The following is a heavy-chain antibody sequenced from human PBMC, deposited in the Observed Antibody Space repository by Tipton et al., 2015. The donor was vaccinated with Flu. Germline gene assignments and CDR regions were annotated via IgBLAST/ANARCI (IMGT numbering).Heavy chain of an antibody. V-gene: IGHV4-61*01. CDR2: ISYSGIT. Sequence: TLSLTCTVSGASVNSGSYYWTWVRQTPGKGLEWIGHISYSGITKYNPSLRSRVTISADTSKHQFSLMLKSVTAADTAVYFCARLSYYDVDLKNFYFDYWGQGALVTVSS. J-gene: IGHJ4*02. CDR1: GASVNSGSYY. D-gene: IGHD3-10*02. CDR3: ARLSYYDVDLKNFYFDY.